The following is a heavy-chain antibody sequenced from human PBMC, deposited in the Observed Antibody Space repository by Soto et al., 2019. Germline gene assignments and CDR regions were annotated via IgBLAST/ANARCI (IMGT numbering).Heavy chain of an antibody. D-gene: IGHD3-16*01. Sequence: QVQLVQSGAEVKNPGASVKVSCKAYGYTFTRYGIGWARQAPGQGLEWMGWINTYNGNTNYAQNVQGRVTLTTDTSTSTAYMELRSLRANDTAIYYCAMVDVYVTPSPQDLW. CDR3: AMVDVYVTPSPQDL. J-gene: IGHJ2*01. CDR1: GYTFTRYG. CDR2: INTYNGNT. V-gene: IGHV1-18*01.